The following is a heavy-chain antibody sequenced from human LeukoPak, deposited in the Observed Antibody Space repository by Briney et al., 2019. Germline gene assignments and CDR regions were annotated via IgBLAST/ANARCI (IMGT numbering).Heavy chain of an antibody. CDR3: AKKYSTGLDP. J-gene: IGHJ5*02. Sequence: PGGSLRLSCTVSGFTVSSDSMSWVRQAPGKGLEWVSFIYSGGSTHYSDSVKGRFTISRDNSKNTLYLQMNSLRAEDTAVYYCAKKYSTGLDPWGQGTLVTVSS. CDR1: GFTVSSDS. CDR2: IYSGGST. V-gene: IGHV3-53*01. D-gene: IGHD1-26*01.